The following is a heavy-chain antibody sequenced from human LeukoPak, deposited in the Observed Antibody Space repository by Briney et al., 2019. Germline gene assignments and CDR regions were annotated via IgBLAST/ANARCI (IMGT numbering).Heavy chain of an antibody. CDR2: ISSDGSNK. CDR3: ARAAGTAHIYYYYGMDV. D-gene: IGHD2-21*01. CDR1: GFTFSTYA. V-gene: IGHV3-30-3*01. Sequence: GGSLRLSCAASGFTFSTYAMHWVRQAPGKGLEWVAVISSDGSNKYYADSVKGRFTMSRDNSKNTLFLQMNSLRPEDTAVYYCARAAGTAHIYYYYGMDVWGQGTTVTVSS. J-gene: IGHJ6*02.